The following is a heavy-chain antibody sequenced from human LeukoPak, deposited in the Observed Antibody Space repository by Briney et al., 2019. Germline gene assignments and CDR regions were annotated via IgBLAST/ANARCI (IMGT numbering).Heavy chain of an antibody. Sequence: SETLSLTCAVYGGSFSGYYWSWIRQPPGKGLEWIGEINHSGSTNYNPSLKSRVTISVDTSKNQFSLKLSSVTAADTAVYYSARGSGYSSLYYFDYWGQGTLVTVSS. V-gene: IGHV4-34*01. CDR3: ARGSGYSSLYYFDY. CDR2: INHSGST. CDR1: GGSFSGYY. D-gene: IGHD6-13*01. J-gene: IGHJ4*02.